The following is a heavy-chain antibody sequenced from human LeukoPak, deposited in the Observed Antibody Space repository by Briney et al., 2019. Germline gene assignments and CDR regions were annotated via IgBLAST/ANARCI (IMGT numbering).Heavy chain of an antibody. CDR2: LSINGGYT. CDR1: GFTFSRSA. D-gene: IGHD2-15*01. Sequence: GGSMRLSCAASGFTFSRSAMIWDRQAKGKGVEWVSALSINGGYTYYADSVQGRFTISRDNSKSTLCLQMNSLRAEDTAVYYCAKQLGYCSDGICYFPYWGQGTLVTVSS. V-gene: IGHV3-23*01. J-gene: IGHJ4*02. CDR3: AKQLGYCSDGICYFPY.